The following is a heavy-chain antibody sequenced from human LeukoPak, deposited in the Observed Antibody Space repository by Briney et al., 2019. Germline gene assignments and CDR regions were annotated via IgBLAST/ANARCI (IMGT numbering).Heavy chain of an antibody. CDR1: GFTFSDYG. Sequence: GGSLRLSCAASGFTFSDYGMHWVRQAPGKGLEWVAFIRNDGSYEYYPDSVKGRFTISRDNSKNTLYLQMNSLRAEDTAVYYCARGKAGTSYWGQGTLVTVSS. CDR3: ARGKAGTSY. J-gene: IGHJ4*02. V-gene: IGHV3-30*02. D-gene: IGHD6-19*01. CDR2: IRNDGSYE.